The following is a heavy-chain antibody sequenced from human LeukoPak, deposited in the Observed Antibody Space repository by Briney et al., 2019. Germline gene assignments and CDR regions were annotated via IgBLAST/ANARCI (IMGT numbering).Heavy chain of an antibody. CDR2: IKPDGSEK. CDR3: ARDTRYSSSSSGY. V-gene: IGHV3-7*01. CDR1: GFTFSGSW. J-gene: IGHJ4*02. Sequence: GGSLRLSCAASGFTFSGSWMSWVRQAPGKGLEWVTNIKPDGSEKYYVDSVKGRFTISRDNAKNSLYLQMNSLRAEDTAVYYCARDTRYSSSSSGYWGQGTLVTVSS. D-gene: IGHD6-6*01.